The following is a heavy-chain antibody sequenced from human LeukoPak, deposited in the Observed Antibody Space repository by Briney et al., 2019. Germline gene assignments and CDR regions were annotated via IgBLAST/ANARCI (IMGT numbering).Heavy chain of an antibody. Sequence: SQTLSLTCTVSGGSISSGDFHWSWIRQPPGKGLEWIGYIYYSGSTNYNPSLKSRVTISVDTSKNQFSLKLSSVTAADTAVYYCARDTSGRFDPWGQGTLVTVSS. V-gene: IGHV4-61*08. D-gene: IGHD3-3*01. CDR3: ARDTSGRFDP. CDR1: GGSISSGDFH. J-gene: IGHJ5*02. CDR2: IYYSGST.